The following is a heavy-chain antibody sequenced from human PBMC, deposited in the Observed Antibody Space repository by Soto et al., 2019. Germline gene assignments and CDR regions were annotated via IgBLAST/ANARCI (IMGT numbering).Heavy chain of an antibody. CDR1: GYSFTSYW. V-gene: IGHV5-10-1*01. D-gene: IGHD3-3*01. CDR2: IDPSDSYT. J-gene: IGHJ5*02. CDR3: ERHVVLYPYVATITIFGLVPPGFDP. Sequence: PGESLKSSCKGSGYSFTSYWISWVRQMPVKVLEWMGRIDPSDSYTNYSPSFQGHVTISADKSISTAYLQWRSLKASDTAMYYCERHVVLYPYVATITIFGLVPPGFDPWGQGILVTISS.